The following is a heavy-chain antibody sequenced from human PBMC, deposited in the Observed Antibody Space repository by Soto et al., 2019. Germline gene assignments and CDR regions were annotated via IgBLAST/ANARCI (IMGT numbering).Heavy chain of an antibody. CDR2: IYYSGST. D-gene: IGHD3-22*01. J-gene: IGHJ5*02. CDR1: GGPISSGDYY. CDR3: ARASGPDYDSSGYYLNWFDP. V-gene: IGHV4-30-4*01. Sequence: SETLSLTCTVSGGPISSGDYYWSWIRQPPGKGLEWIGYIYYSGSTYYNPSLKSRVTISVDTSKDQFSLKLSSVTAADTAVYYCARASGPDYDSSGYYLNWFDPWGQGTLVTVSS.